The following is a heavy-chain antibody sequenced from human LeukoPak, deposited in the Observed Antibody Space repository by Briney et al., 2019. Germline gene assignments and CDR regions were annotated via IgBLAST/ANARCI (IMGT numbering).Heavy chain of an antibody. Sequence: SETLSLTCAVYGGSFSGYYWSWIRQPPGKGLEWIGEINHSGSTNYNPSLKSRVTISVDTSKNQFSLKLSSVTAADTAVYYCARGRRDGHRYPHSYYGMDVWGQRTTVTVSS. CDR2: INHSGST. CDR3: ARGRRDGHRYPHSYYGMDV. V-gene: IGHV4-34*01. D-gene: IGHD5-24*01. CDR1: GGSFSGYY. J-gene: IGHJ6*02.